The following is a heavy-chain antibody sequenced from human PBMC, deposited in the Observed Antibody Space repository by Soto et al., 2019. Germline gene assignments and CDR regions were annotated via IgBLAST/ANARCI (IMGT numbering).Heavy chain of an antibody. CDR1: GFTFSSYA. Sequence: GGSLRLSCAASGFTFSSYAMSWVRQAPGKGLEWVSAISGSGGSTYYADSVKGRFTISRDNSKNTLYLQMNSLRAEDTAVYYCAKDWSAIYYYGMDVWGQGTTVTVSS. J-gene: IGHJ6*02. CDR3: AKDWSAIYYYGMDV. D-gene: IGHD3-3*01. V-gene: IGHV3-23*01. CDR2: ISGSGGST.